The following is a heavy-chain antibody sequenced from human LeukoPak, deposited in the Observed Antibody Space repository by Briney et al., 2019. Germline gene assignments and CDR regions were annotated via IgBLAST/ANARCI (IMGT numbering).Heavy chain of an antibody. V-gene: IGHV4-31*03. CDR3: ARVLNGVPPYYYYYNIDV. D-gene: IGHD2-8*02. Sequence: PSETLSLTCTVSGASITSGVHYWSWIRPHPGKGPEWIGHIYYSGSTYSNPSLKGRVSMSLDTSKNQLSLELLSVTAADTAVYWRARVLNGVPPYYYYYNIDVWGKGTTVTVSS. J-gene: IGHJ6*03. CDR2: IYYSGST. CDR1: GASITSGVHY.